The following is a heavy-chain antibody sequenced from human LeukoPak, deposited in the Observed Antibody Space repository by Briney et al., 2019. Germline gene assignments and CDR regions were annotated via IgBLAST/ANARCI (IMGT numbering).Heavy chain of an antibody. CDR1: GGSISGYY. CDR3: ARFTYTTRPSDV. D-gene: IGHD3-16*01. J-gene: IGHJ6*04. V-gene: IGHV4-4*09. Sequence: SETLSLTCSVSGGSISGYYWSWIRQPPGQTLEWIGYIYSSGSTNYNPSLQSRVTMSVDTSMNQFSLRLSSVTAADTAVYYCARFTYTTRPSDVWGKGTTVTVSS. CDR2: IYSSGST.